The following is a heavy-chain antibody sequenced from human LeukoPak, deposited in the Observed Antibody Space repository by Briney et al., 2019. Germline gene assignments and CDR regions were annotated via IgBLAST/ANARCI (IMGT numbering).Heavy chain of an antibody. CDR3: AGGLTIFGVVTPRTYYFDY. J-gene: IGHJ4*02. CDR1: GGSISSGGYY. V-gene: IGHV4-31*03. D-gene: IGHD3-3*01. Sequence: SQTLSLTCTVSGGSISSGGYYWSWIRQHPGKGLEWIGYIYYSGSTYYNPSLKSRVTISVDTSKNQFSLKLSSVTAADTAVYYCAGGLTIFGVVTPRTYYFDYWGQGTLVTVSS. CDR2: IYYSGST.